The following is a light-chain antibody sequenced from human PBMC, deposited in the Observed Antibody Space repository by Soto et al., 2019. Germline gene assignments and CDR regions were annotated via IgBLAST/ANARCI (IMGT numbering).Light chain of an antibody. CDR3: SSYTSSSTLYV. CDR2: DVS. CDR1: SSDVDGYNY. Sequence: QSALTQPASVSGSPGQSITISCTGTSSDVDGYNYVSWYQQHPGKVPKLMIYDVSNRPSGVSNRFSGSKSGNTASLTISGLQAEDEADYYCSSYTSSSTLYVFGTGTKLTVL. V-gene: IGLV2-14*01. J-gene: IGLJ1*01.